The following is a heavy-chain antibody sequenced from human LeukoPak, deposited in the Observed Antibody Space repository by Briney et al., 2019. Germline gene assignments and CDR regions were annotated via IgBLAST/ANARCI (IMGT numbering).Heavy chain of an antibody. Sequence: GGSLRLSCAASGFTVSSNYMSWVRQAPGKGLEWVSVIYSGGSTYYADSVKSRFTISRDNSKNTLYLQMNSLRAEDTAIYYCARDERLLSFLKWGQGTLVTVSS. V-gene: IGHV3-66*01. D-gene: IGHD3-3*01. J-gene: IGHJ4*02. CDR1: GFTVSSNY. CDR3: ARDERLLSFLK. CDR2: IYSGGST.